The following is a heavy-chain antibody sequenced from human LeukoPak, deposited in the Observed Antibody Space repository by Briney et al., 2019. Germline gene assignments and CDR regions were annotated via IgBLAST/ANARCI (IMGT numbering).Heavy chain of an antibody. V-gene: IGHV3-11*05. CDR3: AREDKWYFDL. J-gene: IGHJ2*01. CDR2: ISTSSTYT. Sequence: GGSLRLSCAASGFTFRNYWMSWVRQAPGKGLEWVSYISTSSTYTNSADSVKGRFTISRDNAKNSLYLQMNSLRAEDTAVYYCAREDKWYFDLWGRGTLVTVSS. CDR1: GFTFRNYW.